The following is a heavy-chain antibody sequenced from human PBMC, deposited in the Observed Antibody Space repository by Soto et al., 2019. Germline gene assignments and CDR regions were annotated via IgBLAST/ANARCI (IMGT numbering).Heavy chain of an antibody. Sequence: QVQLQESGPGLVKPSETLSLTCTVSGGSILIYDWSWIRHPPGKVLEWIGYIYYRGSTNYNPSLKSRVTTSVDTSKNQLSMRLSSVTAADPAVYYCARRVAPSGGDWFDPCGQGTLVTVSS. CDR3: ARRVAPSGGDWFDP. D-gene: IGHD3-10*01. V-gene: IGHV4-59*01. CDR1: GGSILIYD. CDR2: IYYRGST. J-gene: IGHJ5*02.